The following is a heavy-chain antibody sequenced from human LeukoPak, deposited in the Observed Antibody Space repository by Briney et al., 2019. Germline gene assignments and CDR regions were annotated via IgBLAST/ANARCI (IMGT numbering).Heavy chain of an antibody. D-gene: IGHD3-10*01. CDR1: GGSISSYY. CDR2: IYYSGST. Sequence: SETLSLTCTVSGGSISSYYWSWIRQPPGKGLEWIGYIYYSGSTNYNPSLKSRVTISVDRSKSQLSLKLSSVTAADTAVYYCARVGTPTAPPPPPLIDYWGQGTLVTVSS. J-gene: IGHJ4*02. CDR3: ARVGTPTAPPPPPLIDY. V-gene: IGHV4-59*01.